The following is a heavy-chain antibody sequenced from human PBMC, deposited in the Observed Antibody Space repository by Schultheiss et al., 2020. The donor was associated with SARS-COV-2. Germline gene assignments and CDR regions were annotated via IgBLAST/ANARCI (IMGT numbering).Heavy chain of an antibody. V-gene: IGHV3-7*01. J-gene: IGHJ4*02. D-gene: IGHD6-19*01. Sequence: GESLKISCAASGFTFSDYWMSWIRQAPGKGLEWVANIKQDGSETYYVDSVKGRFTISRDNAKNSLYLQMNSLRAEDTAVYYCARDSGYSSGWSVYWGQGTLVTVSS. CDR2: IKQDGSET. CDR3: ARDSGYSSGWSVY. CDR1: GFTFSDYW.